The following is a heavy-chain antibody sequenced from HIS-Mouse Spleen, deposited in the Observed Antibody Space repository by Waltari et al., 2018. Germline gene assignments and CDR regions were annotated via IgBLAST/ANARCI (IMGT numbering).Heavy chain of an antibody. J-gene: IGHJ4*02. D-gene: IGHD5-12*01. V-gene: IGHV3-30*04. CDR1: GFTFSSYA. Sequence: QVQLVESGGGVVQPGRSLRLSCAASGFTFSSYAMHWVRQAPGKGLGWVAVISYDGINKYYADAVKGRFTISRDNSKNTLYLQMNSLRAEDTAVYYCARRYSGYDLGYWGQGTLVTVSS. CDR2: ISYDGINK. CDR3: ARRYSGYDLGY.